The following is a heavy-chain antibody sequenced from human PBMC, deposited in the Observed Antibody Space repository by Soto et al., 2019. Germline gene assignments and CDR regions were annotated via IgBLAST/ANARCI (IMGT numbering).Heavy chain of an antibody. CDR3: ASTRRDVSNTSYYYSGMDV. CDR1: GFTFSSYN. J-gene: IGHJ6*02. CDR2: ISSSSSYI. Sequence: EVQLVESGGGLVKPGGSLRLSCAASGFTFSSYNMNWVRQAPGKGLEWVSSISSSSSYIYYADSVKGRFTISRDNAKKSLDLQMNRLRAEDTAVYYCASTRRDVSNTSYYYSGMDVWGQGTTVTVSS. V-gene: IGHV3-21*01.